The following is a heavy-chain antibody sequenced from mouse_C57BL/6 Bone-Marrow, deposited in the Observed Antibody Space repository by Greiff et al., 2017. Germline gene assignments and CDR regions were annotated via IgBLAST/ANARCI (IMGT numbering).Heavy chain of an antibody. V-gene: IGHV1-81*01. CDR2: IYPRSGNT. Sequence: VKLVESGAELARPGASVKLSCKASGYTFTSYGISWVKQRTGQGLEWIGEIYPRSGNTYYNEKFKGKATLTADKSSSTAYMELRSLTSEDSAVYFCARDQITTVVATRAMDYWGQGTSVTVSS. D-gene: IGHD1-1*01. CDR3: ARDQITTVVATRAMDY. J-gene: IGHJ4*01. CDR1: GYTFTSYG.